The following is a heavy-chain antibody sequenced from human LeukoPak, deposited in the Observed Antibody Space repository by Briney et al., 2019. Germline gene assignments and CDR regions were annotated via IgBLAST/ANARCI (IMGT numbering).Heavy chain of an antibody. D-gene: IGHD2-2*01. CDR2: IDPSDSYT. CDR3: ARHQGGGSIYYFDY. J-gene: IGHJ4*02. CDR1: GYSFSSYW. V-gene: IGHV5-10-1*01. Sequence: GESLKISCKGSGYSFSSYWISWVRQMPGKGLEWMGRIDPSDSYTNYSPSFQGHVAISADKSISTAYLQWSSLKASDTAMYYCARHQGGGSIYYFDYWGQGTLVTVSS.